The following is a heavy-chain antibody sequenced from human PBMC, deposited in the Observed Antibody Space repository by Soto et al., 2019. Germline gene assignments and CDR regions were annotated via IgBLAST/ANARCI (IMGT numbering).Heavy chain of an antibody. CDR2: INHSGST. D-gene: IGHD6-19*01. Sequence: SETLSLTCAVYGGSFSGYYWSWIRQPPGKGLEWIGEINHSGSTNYNPSLKSRVTISVDTSKNQFSLKLSSVTAADTAVYYCARNRLVLAVALIDYWGQGTLVTVSS. CDR3: ARNRLVLAVALIDY. CDR1: GGSFSGYY. J-gene: IGHJ4*02. V-gene: IGHV4-34*01.